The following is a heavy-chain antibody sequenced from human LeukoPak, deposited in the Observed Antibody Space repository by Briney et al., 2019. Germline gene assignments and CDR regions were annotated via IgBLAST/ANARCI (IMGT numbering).Heavy chain of an antibody. D-gene: IGHD1-26*01. CDR1: GGSFSGYY. J-gene: IGHJ6*03. Sequence: SETLSLTCAVYGGSFSGYYWSWIRQPPGKGLEWIGEINHSGSTNYNPSLKSRLTISVGSSKNRFFLNLSSVTAADTAVYYCARATYSEYGSTYAGGYYYMDVWGRGTTVTVSS. CDR2: INHSGST. V-gene: IGHV4-34*10. CDR3: ARATYSEYGSTYAGGYYYMDV.